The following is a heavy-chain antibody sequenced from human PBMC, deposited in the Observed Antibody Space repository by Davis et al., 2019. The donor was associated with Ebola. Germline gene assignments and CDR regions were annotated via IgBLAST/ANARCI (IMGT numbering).Heavy chain of an antibody. D-gene: IGHD5-12*01. CDR2: ISGSGGST. J-gene: IGHJ3*02. Sequence: PGGSLRLSCEASGFSVSDNYMNWVRQAPGKGLEWVSAISGSGGSTYYADSVKGRFTISRDNAKNTLYLQMNSLRAEDTAVYYCATYSGYDLLVFVGAFDIWGQGTMVTVSS. CDR3: ATYSGYDLLVFVGAFDI. CDR1: GFSVSDNY. V-gene: IGHV3-23*01.